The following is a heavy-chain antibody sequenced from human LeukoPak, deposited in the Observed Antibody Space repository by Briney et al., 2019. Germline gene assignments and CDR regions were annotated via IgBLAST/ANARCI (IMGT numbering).Heavy chain of an antibody. D-gene: IGHD3-10*02. Sequence: NPSETLSLTCTVSGGSISSSSYYWGWIRQPPGKGLEWIGSIRYTGSTFYNPSLKSRVTLSADTSKNQFSLKLSFVTAADTAVYYCARHPLKPYVSDWFDPWGQGTLVTVSS. CDR3: ARHPLKPYVSDWFDP. J-gene: IGHJ5*02. CDR1: GGSISSSSYY. CDR2: IRYTGST. V-gene: IGHV4-39*01.